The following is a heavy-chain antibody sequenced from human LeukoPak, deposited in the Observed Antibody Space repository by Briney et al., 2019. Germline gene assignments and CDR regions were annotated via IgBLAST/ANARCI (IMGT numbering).Heavy chain of an antibody. CDR1: GYNFATYW. CDR2: IYPRDSDT. D-gene: IGHD2-8*01. V-gene: IGHV5-51*01. J-gene: IGHJ6*02. CDR3: ARQGATPTNYYYYGLDV. Sequence: GKSLKISCKTSGYNFATYWIGWVRHLPEKGLEWMAIIYPRDSDTRYSPSSQGHVTISADRSTNTAYLQWSSLKASDTAIYYCARQGATPTNYYYYGLDVWGQGTTVTVSS.